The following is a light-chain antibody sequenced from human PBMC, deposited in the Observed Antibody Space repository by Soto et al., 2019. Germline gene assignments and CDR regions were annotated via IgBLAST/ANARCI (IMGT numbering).Light chain of an antibody. Sequence: QSVLTQPASVSGSPGQSITISCTGTSSDVGSYNLVSWYQQHPGKAPKLMIYEVSKRPSGVSNRFSGSKSGNTASLTISGLQAEDAADYYCCSYAGSSTLYVFGTGTKVTVL. J-gene: IGLJ1*01. CDR3: CSYAGSSTLYV. V-gene: IGLV2-23*02. CDR2: EVS. CDR1: SSDVGSYNL.